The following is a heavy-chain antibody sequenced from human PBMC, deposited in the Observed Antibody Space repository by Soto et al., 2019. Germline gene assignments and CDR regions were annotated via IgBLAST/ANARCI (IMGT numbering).Heavy chain of an antibody. D-gene: IGHD1-26*01. Sequence: ASVKVSCKVSGYTLTELSMHWVRQAPGKGLEWKGGFDPEDGETIYAQKFQGRVTMTEDTSTDTAYMELSSLRFEDTAVYYCATARGGSYYYYYGMDVWGQGTTVTVSS. V-gene: IGHV1-24*01. CDR2: FDPEDGET. J-gene: IGHJ6*02. CDR3: ATARGGSYYYYYGMDV. CDR1: GYTLTELS.